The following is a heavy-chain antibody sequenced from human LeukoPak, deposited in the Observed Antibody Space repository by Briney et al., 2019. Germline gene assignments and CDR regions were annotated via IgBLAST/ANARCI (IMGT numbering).Heavy chain of an antibody. CDR1: GFTFSSYG. D-gene: IGHD6-13*01. Sequence: GGSLRLSCAASGFTFSSYGMHWVRQAPGKGLEWVAVITYDGSNKYYADSVKGRFTISRDNSKNTLYLQMNSLRAEDTAVYYCAKGDSSSWFITRPTGYFDYWGQGTLVTVSS. V-gene: IGHV3-30*18. CDR2: ITYDGSNK. J-gene: IGHJ4*02. CDR3: AKGDSSSWFITRPTGYFDY.